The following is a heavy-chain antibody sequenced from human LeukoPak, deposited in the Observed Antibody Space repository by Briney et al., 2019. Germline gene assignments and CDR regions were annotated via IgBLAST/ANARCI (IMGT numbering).Heavy chain of an antibody. Sequence: PGGSLRLSCAASGFSFSSYRMNWVRQAPGKGLEWVASISSNNGYIYYADSVKGRFTISRDNGENSLHLQMNSLRAKDAAVYYCARDLGTRKSIAFADWGQGTLVTVSS. CDR3: ARDLGTRKSIAFAD. J-gene: IGHJ4*02. V-gene: IGHV3-21*01. D-gene: IGHD6-6*01. CDR2: ISSNNGYI. CDR1: GFSFSSYR.